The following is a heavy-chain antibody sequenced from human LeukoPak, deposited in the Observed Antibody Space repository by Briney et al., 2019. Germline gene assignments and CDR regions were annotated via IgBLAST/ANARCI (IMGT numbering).Heavy chain of an antibody. Sequence: SETLSLTCTVSGGSISSGSYYWGWIRQPPGKGLEWIGSIYYSGSTYYNPSLKSRVTISVDTSKNQFSLKLSSVTAADTAVYYCARLLYDFWSGYPTQGLYYFDYWGQGTLVTVSS. CDR2: IYYSGST. CDR3: ARLLYDFWSGYPTQGLYYFDY. V-gene: IGHV4-39*07. CDR1: GGSISSGSYY. J-gene: IGHJ4*02. D-gene: IGHD3-3*01.